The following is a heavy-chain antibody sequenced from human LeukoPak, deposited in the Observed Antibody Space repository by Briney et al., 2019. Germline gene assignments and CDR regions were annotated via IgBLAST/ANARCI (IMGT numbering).Heavy chain of an antibody. CDR3: AKDTMVRGVITGNWFDP. Sequence: GGSLRLSCAASGFTFSSYAMSWVRQAPWKGLEWVSAISGSGGSTYYADSVKGRFTISRDNSKNTLYLQMNSLRAEDTAVYYCAKDTMVRGVITGNWFDPWGQGTLVTVSS. V-gene: IGHV3-23*01. D-gene: IGHD3-10*01. CDR2: ISGSGGST. J-gene: IGHJ5*02. CDR1: GFTFSSYA.